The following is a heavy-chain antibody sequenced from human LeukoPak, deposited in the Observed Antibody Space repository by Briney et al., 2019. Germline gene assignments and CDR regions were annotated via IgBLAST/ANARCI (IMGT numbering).Heavy chain of an antibody. J-gene: IGHJ4*02. CDR1: GGSISNYH. D-gene: IGHD2-2*01. CDR3: ARRDFSSSWSFDY. V-gene: IGHV4-4*07. CDR2: IHTSGST. Sequence: PSETLSLTCTVSGGSISNYHWSWIRQPAGKGLEWIGQIHTSGSTNYNPPLKSRVSMSIDTTEDQVSLTIRSVTAADTAFYYCARRDFSSSWSFDYWGQGTLVTVSS.